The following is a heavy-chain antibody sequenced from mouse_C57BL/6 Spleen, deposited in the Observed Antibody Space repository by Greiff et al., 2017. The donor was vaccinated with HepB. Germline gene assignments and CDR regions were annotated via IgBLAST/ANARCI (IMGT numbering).Heavy chain of an antibody. CDR1: GYTFTDYY. CDR2: INPYNGGT. D-gene: IGHD1-1*01. Sequence: EVQRVESGPVLVKPGASVKMSCKASGYTFTDYYMNWVKQSHGKSLEWIGVINPYNGGTSYNQKFKGKATLTVDKSSSTAYMELNSLTSEDSAVYYCARSALITTAVRGYFDVWGTGTTVTVSS. CDR3: ARSALITTAVRGYFDV. J-gene: IGHJ1*03. V-gene: IGHV1-19*01.